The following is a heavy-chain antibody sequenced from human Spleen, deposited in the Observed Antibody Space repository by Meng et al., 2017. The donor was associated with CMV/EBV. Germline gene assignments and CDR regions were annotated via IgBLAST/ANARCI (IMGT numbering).Heavy chain of an antibody. CDR3: AKEGRFLERVPFDP. CDR2: ISGSGGST. J-gene: IGHJ5*02. D-gene: IGHD3-3*01. Sequence: ASGFTFSRYAMSWVRQAPGKGLEWVSAISGSGGSTYYADSVKGRFTISRDNSKNTLYLQMNSLRAEDTAVYYCAKEGRFLERVPFDPWGQGTLVTVSS. CDR1: GFTFSRYA. V-gene: IGHV3-23*01.